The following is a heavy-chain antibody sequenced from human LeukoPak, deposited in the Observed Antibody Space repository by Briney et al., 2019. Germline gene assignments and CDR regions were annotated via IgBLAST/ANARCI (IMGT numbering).Heavy chain of an antibody. Sequence: RPGGSVRLSCGASGFTFSSYAMSWVRQAPGKGLEWVSAISGSGGSTYYADSVKGRFTISRDNSKNTLYLQMNSLRAEDTAVYYCANGGIAADPPSYWGQGTLVTVSS. V-gene: IGHV3-23*01. CDR3: ANGGIAADPPSY. CDR2: ISGSGGST. CDR1: GFTFSSYA. D-gene: IGHD6-13*01. J-gene: IGHJ4*02.